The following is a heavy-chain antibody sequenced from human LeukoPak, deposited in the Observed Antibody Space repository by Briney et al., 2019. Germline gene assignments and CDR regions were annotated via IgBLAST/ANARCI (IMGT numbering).Heavy chain of an antibody. D-gene: IGHD3-10*01. J-gene: IGHJ2*01. CDR1: GGSISSGSYY. Sequence: PSETLSLTCTVSGGSISSGSYYWSWIRQPSGKGLEWIGYIYYSGSTNYNPSLKSRVTISVDTSKNQFSLKLSSVTAADTAVYYCAAGSGSSPWYFDLWGRGTLVTVSS. V-gene: IGHV4-61*01. CDR3: AAGSGSSPWYFDL. CDR2: IYYSGST.